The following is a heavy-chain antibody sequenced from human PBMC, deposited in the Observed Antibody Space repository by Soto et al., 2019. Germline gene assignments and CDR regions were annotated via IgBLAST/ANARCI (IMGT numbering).Heavy chain of an antibody. CDR3: GRTPFIVWEPYAFDI. Sequence: PSETLSLTCTVSGGSISSYYWSWIRQPPGKGLEWIGYIYYSGSTNYNPSLKSRVTISVDTSKSQFSLKLSSVTAADTAVYYCGRTPFIVWEPYAFDIWGQGTMVTVSS. CDR1: GGSISSYY. V-gene: IGHV4-59*01. D-gene: IGHD1-26*01. J-gene: IGHJ3*02. CDR2: IYYSGST.